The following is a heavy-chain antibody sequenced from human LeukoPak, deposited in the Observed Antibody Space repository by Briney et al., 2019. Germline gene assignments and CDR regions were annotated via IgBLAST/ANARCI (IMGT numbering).Heavy chain of an antibody. D-gene: IGHD4-11*01. CDR3: ARDNYYRLDF. V-gene: IGHV3-74*01. CDR2: IINDGSGT. CDR1: GFSFSTTW. Sequence: GGSLRLSCAASGFSFSTTWMHWVRQVPGKGLVWVSLIINDGSGTGFADSVKGRFTISRDNAKNTLYLQMNSLRAEDTAVYYCARDNYYRLDFWGQGALVTVSS. J-gene: IGHJ4*02.